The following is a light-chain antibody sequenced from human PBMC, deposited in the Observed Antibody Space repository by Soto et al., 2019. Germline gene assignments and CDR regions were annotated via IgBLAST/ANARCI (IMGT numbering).Light chain of an antibody. J-gene: IGKJ5*01. CDR3: QHYNGYPQT. Sequence: DIQMTQSPSSLSASVGDSVTITCRATEDSSTFLAWFQQKPGKPPKSLIYAASRLQSGVPSRFSGSGSATDFSLAISSLQPEDFGTYYCQHYNGYPQTFGQGPRLAI. V-gene: IGKV1-16*01. CDR1: EDSSTF. CDR2: AAS.